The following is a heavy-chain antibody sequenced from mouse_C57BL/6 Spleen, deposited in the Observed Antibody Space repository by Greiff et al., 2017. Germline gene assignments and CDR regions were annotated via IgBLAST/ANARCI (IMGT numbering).Heavy chain of an antibody. J-gene: IGHJ3*01. D-gene: IGHD2-4*01. CDR2: IDPSDSYT. Sequence: VQLQQPGAELVMPGASVKLSCKASGYTFTSYWMHWVKQRPGQGLEWIGEIDPSDSYTNYNHKFKGKSTLTVDKSSSTAYMQLSSLTSDDSAVYYCARVYDYAFACWGQGTLVTVSA. V-gene: IGHV1-69*01. CDR1: GYTFTSYW. CDR3: ARVYDYAFAC.